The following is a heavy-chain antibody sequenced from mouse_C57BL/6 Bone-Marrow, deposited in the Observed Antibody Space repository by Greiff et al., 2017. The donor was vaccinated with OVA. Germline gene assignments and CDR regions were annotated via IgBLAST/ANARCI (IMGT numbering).Heavy chain of an antibody. D-gene: IGHD2-3*01. J-gene: IGHJ3*01. CDR2: IYPRDGST. Sequence: QVQLQQSDAELVKPGASVKISCKVSGYTFTDHTIHWMKQRPEQGLEWIGYIYPRDGSTKYNEKFKGKATLTADKSSSTAYMQLNSLTSEDSAVYFCARREIYDGYYLAWFAYWGQGTLVTVSA. CDR3: ARREIYDGYYLAWFAY. CDR1: GYTFTDHT. V-gene: IGHV1-78*01.